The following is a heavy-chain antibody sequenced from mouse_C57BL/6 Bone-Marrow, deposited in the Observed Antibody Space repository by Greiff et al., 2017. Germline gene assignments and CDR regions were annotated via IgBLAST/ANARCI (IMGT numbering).Heavy chain of an antibody. CDR3: ATPYYDGSSYQFAY. J-gene: IGHJ3*01. D-gene: IGHD1-1*01. CDR2: IYPRSGNT. Sequence: VQLQQSGAELARPGASVKLSCKASGYTFTSYGISWVKQRTGQGLEWIGEIYPRSGNTYYNEKFKGKATLTADKSSSTAYMELRSLTSEDSAVYFCATPYYDGSSYQFAYWGQGTLVTVSA. V-gene: IGHV1-81*01. CDR1: GYTFTSYG.